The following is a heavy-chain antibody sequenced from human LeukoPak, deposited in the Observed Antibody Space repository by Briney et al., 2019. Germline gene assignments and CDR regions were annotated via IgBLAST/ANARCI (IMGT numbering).Heavy chain of an antibody. D-gene: IGHD2-21*02. V-gene: IGHV3-48*02. CDR2: ISSGSSTI. J-gene: IGHJ3*02. Sequence: PGGSLRLSCAASGFTFSSYSMNSVRQAPGKGLEWVSYISSGSSTIYYADSVKGRFTISRDNAKNSLCLQMNSLRDEDTAVYYCARENIVEVTAILDAFDIWGQGTMVTVSS. CDR1: GFTFSSYS. CDR3: ARENIVEVTAILDAFDI.